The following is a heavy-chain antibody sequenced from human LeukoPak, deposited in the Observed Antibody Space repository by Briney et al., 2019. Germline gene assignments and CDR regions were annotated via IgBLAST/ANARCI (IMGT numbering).Heavy chain of an antibody. CDR3: APDRIVAVAGTIYYYYYGMDV. Sequence: ASVKVSCKVSGYTLTELSMHWVRQAPGKGLEWMGGFDPEDGETIYAQKFQGRVTMTEDTSTDTAYMELSSLRSEDTAVYYCAPDRIVAVAGTIYYYYYGMDVWGQGTTVTVSS. D-gene: IGHD6-19*01. J-gene: IGHJ6*02. CDR1: GYTLTELS. CDR2: FDPEDGET. V-gene: IGHV1-24*01.